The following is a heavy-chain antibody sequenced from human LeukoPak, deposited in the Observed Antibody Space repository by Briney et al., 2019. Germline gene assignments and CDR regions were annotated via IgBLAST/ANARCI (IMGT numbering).Heavy chain of an antibody. D-gene: IGHD3-22*01. CDR2: ISGSGGST. CDR1: GFTFSTYA. Sequence: HHGESLKISCAASGFTFSTYAMSWVRQAPGKGLEWVSVISGSGGSTYHADSVKGRFTISRDNSKNTLYLQMNSLRAEDTAVYYCAKVHRITMTVVSGFDYWGQGTLVTVSS. J-gene: IGHJ4*02. V-gene: IGHV3-23*01. CDR3: AKVHRITMTVVSGFDY.